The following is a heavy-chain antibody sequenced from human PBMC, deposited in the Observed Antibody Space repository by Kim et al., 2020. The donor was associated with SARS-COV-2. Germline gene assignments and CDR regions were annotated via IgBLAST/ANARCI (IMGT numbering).Heavy chain of an antibody. V-gene: IGHV1-46*01. CDR3: ARAYLTSSPHFDY. D-gene: IGHD3-9*01. J-gene: IGHJ4*02. Sequence: YAQQFQGRVTMTRDTSTSTVYMELSSLRSEDTAVYYCARAYLTSSPHFDYWGQGTLVTVSS.